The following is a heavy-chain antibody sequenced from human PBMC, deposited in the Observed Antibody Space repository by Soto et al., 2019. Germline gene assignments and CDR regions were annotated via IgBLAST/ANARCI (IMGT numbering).Heavy chain of an antibody. CDR2: IGTAGDT. V-gene: IGHV3-13*04. CDR3: ARYRGADFDY. CDR1: GFTLSNYD. D-gene: IGHD3-10*01. J-gene: IGHJ4*02. Sequence: EVQLVESGGGLVQPGGSLRLSCAASGFTLSNYDMHWVRQATGKGLEWVSAIGTAGDTYYPASVKGRFTISRENAKNSLYLQINSLRAGDTAVYYCARYRGADFDYWGQGTLVTVSS.